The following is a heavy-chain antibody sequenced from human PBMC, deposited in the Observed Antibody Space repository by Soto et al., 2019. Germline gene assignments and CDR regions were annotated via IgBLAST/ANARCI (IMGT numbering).Heavy chain of an antibody. Sequence: GGSLRLSCAASEFTFSSYAMSWVRQAPGKGLVWVSRINKDGSSTSYADSVKGRFTISRDNAKNTLYLQMNSLRAEDTAVYYCAREYDVFWSGFYYYGMDVWGKGSTVTVAS. CDR2: INKDGSST. D-gene: IGHD3-3*01. J-gene: IGHJ6*04. CDR3: AREYDVFWSGFYYYGMDV. CDR1: EFTFSSYA. V-gene: IGHV3-74*01.